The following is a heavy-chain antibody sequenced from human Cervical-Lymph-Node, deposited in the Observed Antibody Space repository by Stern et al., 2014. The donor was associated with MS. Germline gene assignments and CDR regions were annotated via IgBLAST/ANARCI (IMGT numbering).Heavy chain of an antibody. V-gene: IGHV1-8*01. J-gene: IGHJ4*02. CDR1: GYSLTSFD. Sequence: QVQLVQSGAEVKKPGASVKVSCQAFGYSLTSFDINWVRQAAGRGLEWMAWMNPNSGNTGYAQKVQGRVTMTRNPSINTAYLELSSLTSEDTAVYYCARGLATNNGRDYWGQGTLGTVSS. CDR2: MNPNSGNT. CDR3: ARGLATNNGRDY. D-gene: IGHD1-1*01.